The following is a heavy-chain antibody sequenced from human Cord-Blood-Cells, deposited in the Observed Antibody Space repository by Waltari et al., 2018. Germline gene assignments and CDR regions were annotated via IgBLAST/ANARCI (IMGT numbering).Heavy chain of an antibody. J-gene: IGHJ2*01. CDR1: GYTFTGYY. CDR3: ARAGPHWYCDL. V-gene: IGHV1-2*02. Sequence: QVQLVQSGAEVKKPGASVKVSCKASGYTFTGYYMHWVRQAPGQGLEWMGLINPNSGGTNLSQKFKGQVTRTRDPSTSTAYMELSRLRSDDTAVYYCARAGPHWYCDLWGRGTLVTVAS. CDR2: INPNSGGT.